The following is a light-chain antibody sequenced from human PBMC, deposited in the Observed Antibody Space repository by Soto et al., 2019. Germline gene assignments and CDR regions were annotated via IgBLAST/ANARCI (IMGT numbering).Light chain of an antibody. V-gene: IGLV1-44*01. CDR2: SND. Sequence: QSVLTQPPSASGTPGQRVTISCSGGTSNLGSNTATWYQHLPGTAPKLVIYSNDDRPSGVPDRFSGSTSGTSASLAIRGLQSDDEADYFCAAWDDRLNAYVFGGGTRSPS. CDR3: AAWDDRLNAYV. CDR1: TSNLGSNT. J-gene: IGLJ1*01.